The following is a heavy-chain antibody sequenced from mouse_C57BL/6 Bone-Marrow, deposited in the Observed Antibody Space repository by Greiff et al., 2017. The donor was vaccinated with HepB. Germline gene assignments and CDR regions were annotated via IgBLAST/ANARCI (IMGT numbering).Heavy chain of an antibody. CDR1: GYSITSGYY. Sequence: EVQLVESGPGLVKPSQSLSLTCSVTGYSITSGYYWNWIRQFPGNKLESMGYISYDGSNNYNPSLKNRISITRDTSKNQFFLKLNSVTTEDTATYYCARGGDYGRFAYWGQGTLVTVSA. J-gene: IGHJ3*01. CDR3: ARGGDYGRFAY. CDR2: ISYDGSN. D-gene: IGHD2-4*01. V-gene: IGHV3-6*01.